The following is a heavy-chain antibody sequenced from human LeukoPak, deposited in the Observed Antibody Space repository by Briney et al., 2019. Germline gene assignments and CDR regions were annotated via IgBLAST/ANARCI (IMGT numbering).Heavy chain of an antibody. V-gene: IGHV4-59*01. CDR3: ARVGGWLRGYFDY. Sequence: SETLSLTCTVSGGSISSYYWSWIRQPPGKGLEWIGYIYYSGSTNYNPSLKSRVTISVDTSKNQFSLKLSSVTAADTAVYYCARVGGWLRGYFDYWGQGTLVTVSS. D-gene: IGHD5-18*01. CDR1: GGSISSYY. J-gene: IGHJ4*02. CDR2: IYYSGST.